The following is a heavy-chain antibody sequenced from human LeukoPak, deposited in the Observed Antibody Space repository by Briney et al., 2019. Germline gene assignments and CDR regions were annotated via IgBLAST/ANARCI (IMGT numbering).Heavy chain of an antibody. CDR3: ARSYCSSTSCYRYYFDY. D-gene: IGHD2-2*01. CDR2: IYHSGST. CDR1: GGSISSYY. J-gene: IGHJ4*02. Sequence: SETLSLTCTVSGGSISSYYWSWIRQPPGKGLEWIGSIYHSGSTYYNPSLKSRVTISVDTSKNQFSLKLSSVTAADTAVYYCARSYCSSTSCYRYYFDYWGQGTLVTVSS. V-gene: IGHV4-59*08.